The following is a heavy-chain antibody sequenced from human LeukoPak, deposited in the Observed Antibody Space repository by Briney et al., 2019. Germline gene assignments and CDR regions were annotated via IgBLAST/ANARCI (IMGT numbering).Heavy chain of an antibody. Sequence: PSETLSLTCAVSGYSISSGYYWGWIRQPPGKGLEWIGSIYHSGSTYYNPSLKSRVTISVDTSKNQFSLKLSSVTAADTAVYYCARVSASWGFEYWGQGALVTVSS. V-gene: IGHV4-38-2*01. J-gene: IGHJ4*02. CDR3: ARVSASWGFEY. CDR1: GYSISSGYY. D-gene: IGHD7-27*01. CDR2: IYHSGST.